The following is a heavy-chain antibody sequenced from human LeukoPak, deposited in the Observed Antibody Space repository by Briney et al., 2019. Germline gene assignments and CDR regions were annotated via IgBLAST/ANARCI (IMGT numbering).Heavy chain of an antibody. CDR2: IYYSGST. CDR1: GGSISSYY. J-gene: IGHJ4*02. D-gene: IGHD4-17*01. CDR3: ARGTGDYGDCIDY. V-gene: IGHV4-59*08. Sequence: SETLSLTCTVSGGSISSYYWSWIRQPPGKGLEWIGYIYYSGSTNYNPSLKSRVTISVDTSKNQFSLKLSSVTAADTAVYYCARGTGDYGDCIDYWDQGTLVTVSS.